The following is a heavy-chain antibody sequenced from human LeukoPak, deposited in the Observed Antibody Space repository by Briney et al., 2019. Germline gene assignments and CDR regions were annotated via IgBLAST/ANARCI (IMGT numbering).Heavy chain of an antibody. CDR1: GYTFTTYD. Sequence: ASVKVSCKASGYTFTTYDINWVRQATGQGLDWMGWMNHNSGNTGYAHKFQGRVTMTRATSITTAYMELSDLTSDDTAFYYCTRAPIPGNYWGQGTLVTVSS. CDR2: MNHNSGNT. CDR3: TRAPIPGNY. D-gene: IGHD3-10*01. J-gene: IGHJ4*02. V-gene: IGHV1-8*01.